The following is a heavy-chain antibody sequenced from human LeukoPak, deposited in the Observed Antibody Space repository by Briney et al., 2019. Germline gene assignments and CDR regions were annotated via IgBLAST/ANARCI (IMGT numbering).Heavy chain of an antibody. CDR2: INHSGST. Sequence: SETLSLTCAVYGGSFSGYYGSWIRQPPGKGLEWMGEINHSGSTNYNPSLKSRVTISLVTYKNQLSLELSSVTAEDTAVYYCARRLGRYFDRDGWFDPWGQGTLVTVSS. CDR1: GGSFSGYY. CDR3: ARRLGRYFDRDGWFDP. V-gene: IGHV4-34*01. D-gene: IGHD3-9*01. J-gene: IGHJ5*02.